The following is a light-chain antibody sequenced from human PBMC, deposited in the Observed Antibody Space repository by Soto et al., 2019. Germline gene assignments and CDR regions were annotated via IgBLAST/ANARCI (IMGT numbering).Light chain of an antibody. V-gene: IGLV2-23*02. Sequence: QSALTQPASVSGSPGQSITISCTGTSSDVGTYNLVSWHQHHPGKAPKLLIYEVYKRSSGVSNRFSASKSGNTASLTISGLQAEDEADYYCCSYAGSDTFLFGGGTKLTV. CDR1: SSDVGTYNL. J-gene: IGLJ2*01. CDR3: CSYAGSDTFL. CDR2: EVY.